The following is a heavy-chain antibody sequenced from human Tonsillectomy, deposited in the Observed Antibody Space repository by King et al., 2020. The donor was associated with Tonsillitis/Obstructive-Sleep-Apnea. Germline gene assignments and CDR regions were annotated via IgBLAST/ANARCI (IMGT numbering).Heavy chain of an antibody. V-gene: IGHV3-73*01. CDR3: TRIGELHYYYYYYMDV. Sequence: QLVQSGGGLVQPGGSLKLSCAASGFTFSGSAMHWVRQASGKGLEWVGRIRSKANSYATAYAASVKGRFTISRDDSKNTAYLQMNSLKTEDTAVYYCTRIGELHYYYYYYMDVWGKGTTVTVSS. J-gene: IGHJ6*03. CDR1: GFTFSGSA. CDR2: IRSKANSYAT. D-gene: IGHD3-10*01.